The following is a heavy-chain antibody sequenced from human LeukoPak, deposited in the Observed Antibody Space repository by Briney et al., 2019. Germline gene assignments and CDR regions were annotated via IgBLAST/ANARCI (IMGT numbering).Heavy chain of an antibody. CDR3: ARLVGDVTTWDC. Sequence: GGSLRLSCTASGFSFSNYWMSWVRQAPGKGLEWVASIKQDESEKYYVDSVKGRFTTSRDNAKSSLYSQMNALRGEDTAVYYCARLVGDVTTWDCWGQGTLVTVSS. V-gene: IGHV3-7*03. D-gene: IGHD1-26*01. J-gene: IGHJ4*02. CDR2: IKQDESEK. CDR1: GFSFSNYW.